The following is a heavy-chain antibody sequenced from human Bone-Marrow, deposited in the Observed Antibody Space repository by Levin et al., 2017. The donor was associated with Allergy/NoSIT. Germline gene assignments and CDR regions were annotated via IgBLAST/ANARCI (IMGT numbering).Heavy chain of an antibody. CDR3: ARGYYSASPPLGH. D-gene: IGHD1-26*01. Sequence: GASVKVSCKASGYNFNSYGICWVRQAPGQGLEWMGWISAVNGNTYYAQEFQDRVTMTIDTPTSTAYMELGSLTSDDSAIYYCARGYYSASPPLGHWGQGTLVTVSS. CDR1: GYNFNSYG. J-gene: IGHJ4*02. CDR2: ISAVNGNT. V-gene: IGHV1-18*01.